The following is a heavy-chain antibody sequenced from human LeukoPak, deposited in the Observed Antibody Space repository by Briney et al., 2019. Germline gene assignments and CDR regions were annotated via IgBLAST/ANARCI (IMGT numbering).Heavy chain of an antibody. CDR1: GGSFSDYN. CDR2: IYHSGST. J-gene: IGHJ4*02. Sequence: SETLSLTCAVYGGSFSDYNWGWIRQPPGKGLEWIGSIYHSGSTYYNPSLKSRVTISVDTSKNQFSLKLSSVTAADTAVYYCGRYNSGYYYYFDYWGQGTLVTVSS. D-gene: IGHD3-22*01. CDR3: GRYNSGYYYYFDY. V-gene: IGHV4-38-2*01.